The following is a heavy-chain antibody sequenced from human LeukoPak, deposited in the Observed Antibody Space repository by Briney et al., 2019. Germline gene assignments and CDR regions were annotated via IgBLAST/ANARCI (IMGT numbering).Heavy chain of an antibody. D-gene: IGHD6-13*01. CDR1: GFTFSSYA. Sequence: TGGSLRLSCAASGFTFSSYAMSWVRQAPGKGLEWVSAISGSGGSTYYADSVKGRFTISRDNSKNTLYLQMNSLRAEDTAVYYCAKDNPSEDPRATMAAAGADWGQGTLVTVSS. CDR2: ISGSGGST. CDR3: AKDNPSEDPRATMAAAGAD. J-gene: IGHJ4*02. V-gene: IGHV3-23*01.